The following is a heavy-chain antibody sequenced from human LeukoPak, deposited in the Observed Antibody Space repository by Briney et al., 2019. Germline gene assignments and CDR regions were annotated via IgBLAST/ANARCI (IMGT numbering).Heavy chain of an antibody. V-gene: IGHV4-39*01. CDR1: GGSLSGSGYY. CDR3: ALSIAAAGTGAFDI. J-gene: IGHJ3*02. CDR2: IHYSGTT. D-gene: IGHD6-13*01. Sequence: SETLSLTCIVSGGSLSGSGYYWGWIRQPPGKGLEWIGSIHYSGTTYYNPSLKSRVTISVDTSKNQFSLKLSSVTAADTAVYYCALSIAAAGTGAFDIWGQGTMVTVSS.